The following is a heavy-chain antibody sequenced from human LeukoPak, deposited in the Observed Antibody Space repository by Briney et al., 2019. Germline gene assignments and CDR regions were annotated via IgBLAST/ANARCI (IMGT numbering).Heavy chain of an antibody. V-gene: IGHV3-21*01. D-gene: IGHD6-13*01. Sequence: GGTLRLSCATSGFTFSGYNMNWGRQAPGKGLEWVSSITSSSIYKYYADSMKGRFTISRDNAKNSLYLQMDSLRAKDTAVYYCARVTGYRIEDYFDYWGQGTLVTVSS. CDR2: ITSSSIYK. CDR3: ARVTGYRIEDYFDY. J-gene: IGHJ4*02. CDR1: GFTFSGYN.